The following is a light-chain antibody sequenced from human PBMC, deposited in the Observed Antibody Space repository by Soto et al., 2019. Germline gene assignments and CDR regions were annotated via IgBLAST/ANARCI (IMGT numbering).Light chain of an antibody. CDR1: SSDVGGYNY. V-gene: IGLV2-8*01. Sequence: QSALTQPPSASGSPGQSVTISCTGTSSDVGGYNYVSWYQQHPGKATKVMIYEVSKRPSGVPDRFSGSKSGNTASLTVSGLQAEDEADYYCSSYAGSNLVFGGGTKLTVL. J-gene: IGLJ2*01. CDR3: SSYAGSNLV. CDR2: EVS.